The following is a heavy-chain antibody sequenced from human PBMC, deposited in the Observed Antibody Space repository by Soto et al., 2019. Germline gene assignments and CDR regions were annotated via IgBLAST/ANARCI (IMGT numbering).Heavy chain of an antibody. J-gene: IGHJ4*02. Sequence: EVHLLESGGGLVQPGGSLRLSCAASGFTFSSYTLNWVRRAPGKGLEWVATSSDRRTGNTHYSDSVRGRFTRSRDYSRNILVLQMDSLRADDTALYPCTTWLTAHFDYWGRGTQVTVSS. CDR1: GFTFSSYT. D-gene: IGHD2-21*02. CDR2: SSDRRTGNT. CDR3: TTWLTAHFDY. V-gene: IGHV3-23*01.